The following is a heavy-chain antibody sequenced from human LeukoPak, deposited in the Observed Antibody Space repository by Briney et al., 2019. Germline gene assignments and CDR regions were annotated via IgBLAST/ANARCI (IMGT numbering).Heavy chain of an antibody. CDR3: ARVRVGATDYFDY. CDR2: INHSGST. Sequence: SETLSLTCAVYGRSFSGYYWSWIRQPPGKGLEWIGEINHSGSTNYNPSLKSRVTISVDTSKNQFSLKLSSVTAADTAVYYCARVRVGATDYFDYWGQGTLVTVSS. V-gene: IGHV4-34*01. CDR1: GRSFSGYY. D-gene: IGHD1-26*01. J-gene: IGHJ4*02.